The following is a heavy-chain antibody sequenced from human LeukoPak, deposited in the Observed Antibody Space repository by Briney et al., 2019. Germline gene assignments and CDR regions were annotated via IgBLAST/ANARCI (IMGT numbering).Heavy chain of an antibody. CDR2: ISYDGSNK. CDR1: GFTFSSYA. CDR3: ARRSVLLWFGDYGMDV. J-gene: IGHJ6*02. D-gene: IGHD3-10*01. Sequence: GGSLRLSCAASGFTFSSYAMHWVRQAPGKGLEWVAVISYDGSNKYYADSVKGRFTISRDNSKNTLYLQMNSLRAEDTAVYYCARRSVLLWFGDYGMDVWGQGTTVTVSS. V-gene: IGHV3-30*04.